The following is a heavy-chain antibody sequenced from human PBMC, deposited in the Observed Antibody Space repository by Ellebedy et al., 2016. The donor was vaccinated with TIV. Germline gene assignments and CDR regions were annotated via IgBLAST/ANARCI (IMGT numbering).Heavy chain of an antibody. Sequence: AASVNVSCKASGGPFSNFDISWVRQAPGQGLEWMGGFIPVFDTPSYAQRFQGRVTVSAVKSTNTAYMELSSLRSEDTAVYYCARDAYITVVGGVYFDYWGQGTPVTVSS. CDR2: FIPVFDTP. CDR1: GGPFSNFD. CDR3: ARDAYITVVGGVYFDY. D-gene: IGHD3-10*01. J-gene: IGHJ4*02. V-gene: IGHV1-69*06.